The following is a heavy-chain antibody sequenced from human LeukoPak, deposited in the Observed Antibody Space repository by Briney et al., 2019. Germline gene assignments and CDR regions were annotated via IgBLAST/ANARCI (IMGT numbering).Heavy chain of an antibody. CDR1: GFTFSSYW. CDR3: ARGRYSSSWYVNYYMDV. J-gene: IGHJ6*03. Sequence: GGSLRLSCAASGFTFSSYWMSWVRQAPGKGLEWVANIKQDGSEKYYVDSVKGRFTISRDNAKNSLYLQMNSLRAEDTAVYYCARGRYSSSWYVNYYMDVWGKGTTVTVSS. CDR2: IKQDGSEK. V-gene: IGHV3-7*01. D-gene: IGHD6-13*01.